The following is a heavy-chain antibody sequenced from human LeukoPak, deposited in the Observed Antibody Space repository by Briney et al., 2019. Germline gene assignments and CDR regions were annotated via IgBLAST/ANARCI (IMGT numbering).Heavy chain of an antibody. D-gene: IGHD3-10*01. Sequence: ASVKVSCKASGYTFTSYAMHWVRQAPGQRLEWMGWINAGNGNTKYSQKFQGRVTITRDTSASTAYMELSSLRSEDTAVYYCARDPHYYGLGWSYFDYWGQGTLVTVSS. J-gene: IGHJ4*02. CDR3: ARDPHYYGLGWSYFDY. CDR2: INAGNGNT. CDR1: GYTFTSYA. V-gene: IGHV1-3*01.